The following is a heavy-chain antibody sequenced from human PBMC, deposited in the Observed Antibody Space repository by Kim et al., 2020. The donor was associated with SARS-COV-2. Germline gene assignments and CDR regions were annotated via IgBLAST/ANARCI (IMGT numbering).Heavy chain of an antibody. V-gene: IGHV3-7*01. J-gene: IGHJ4*02. Sequence: GGSLRLSCAASGFTFGNFWMSWVRQAPGKGLEWVANIKNDGSEKIYVDSVKGRFTVSRDTAENSLYLQMNSLRVEDTAVYYCARDQRSVRAWDYWGQGTLVTVSS. CDR2: IKNDGSEK. D-gene: IGHD1-1*01. CDR3: ARDQRSVRAWDY. CDR1: GFTFGNFW.